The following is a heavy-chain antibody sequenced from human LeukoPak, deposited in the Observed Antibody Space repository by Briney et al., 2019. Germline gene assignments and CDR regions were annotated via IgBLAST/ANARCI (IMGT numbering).Heavy chain of an antibody. CDR2: MNPNSGNT. V-gene: IGHV1-8*01. Sequence: GASVKVSCKASGDPFSTNDINWVRQATGQGLEWMGWMNPNSGNTGSTQKFQGRVTMTRNISISTAYVELTNLRSEDTAVYYCARGTAAGTWTFDIWGQGTTGSVSS. CDR1: GDPFSTND. J-gene: IGHJ3*02. CDR3: ARGTAAGTWTFDI. D-gene: IGHD6-13*01.